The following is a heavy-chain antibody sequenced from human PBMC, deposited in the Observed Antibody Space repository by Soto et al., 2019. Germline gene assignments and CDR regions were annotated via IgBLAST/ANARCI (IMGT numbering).Heavy chain of an antibody. Sequence: PSETLSLTCAVYGGSFSGYYWSWIRQPPGKGLEWIGEINHSGSTNYNPSLKSRVTISVDTSKNQFSLKLSSVTAADTAVYNCARVDSGYSGGGASDAFDIWGQGKMFTVSS. J-gene: IGHJ3*02. V-gene: IGHV4-34*01. CDR3: ARVDSGYSGGGASDAFDI. D-gene: IGHD6-19*01. CDR1: GGSFSGYY. CDR2: INHSGST.